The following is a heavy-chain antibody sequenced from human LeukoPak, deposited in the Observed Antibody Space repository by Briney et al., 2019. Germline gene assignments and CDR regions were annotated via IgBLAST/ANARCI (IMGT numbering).Heavy chain of an antibody. CDR1: GFTFRTYS. CDR2: ISTSTSYI. J-gene: IGHJ6*02. V-gene: IGHV3-21*01. Sequence: PGGSLRLSCAASGFTFRTYSMNWVRQAPGKGLEWVSSISTSTSYIYYADSVKGRFTISRDNAKNSLYLQMNSLRAEDTAVYYCARDDRSYGSGLSKSYGMDVWGQGTTVTVSS. CDR3: ARDDRSYGSGLSKSYGMDV. D-gene: IGHD3-10*01.